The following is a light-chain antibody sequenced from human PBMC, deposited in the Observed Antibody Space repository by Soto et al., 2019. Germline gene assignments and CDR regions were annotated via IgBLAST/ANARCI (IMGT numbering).Light chain of an antibody. CDR2: KAS. J-gene: IGKJ1*01. Sequence: KMSQSPSSLSAYVGDRVTITCRASQSISSWLAWYQQKPGKAPKLLIYKASSLESGVPSRFSGSGSGTEFTLTISSLQPDDFATYYCQQYNSYSAFGQGTKVAIK. CDR3: QQYNSYSA. V-gene: IGKV1-5*03. CDR1: QSISSW.